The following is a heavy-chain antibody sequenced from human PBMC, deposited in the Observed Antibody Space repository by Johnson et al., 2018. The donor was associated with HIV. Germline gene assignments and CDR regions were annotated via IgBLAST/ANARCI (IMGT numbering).Heavy chain of an antibody. CDR3: AKDRTGFDAFDI. J-gene: IGHJ3*02. V-gene: IGHV3-30*04. Sequence: QVQLVESGGGVVQPGRSLRLSCAASAFSFSNYPMHWVRQAPGKGLEWVAVISYDGSNKYYADSVKGRFTISRDNSKNTLYLQMNSLRAEDTAVYYCAKDRTGFDAFDIWGQGTMVTVSS. D-gene: IGHD1-1*01. CDR2: ISYDGSNK. CDR1: AFSFSNYP.